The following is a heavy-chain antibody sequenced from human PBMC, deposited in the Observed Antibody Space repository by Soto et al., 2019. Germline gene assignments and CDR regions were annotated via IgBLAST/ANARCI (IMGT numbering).Heavy chain of an antibody. D-gene: IGHD2-2*01. J-gene: IGHJ6*02. Sequence: PGGSLRLSCAPSGFTFSPYTMNWVRQAPGKGLEWVSSIPSGGNIYYADSVKGRFTISRDHSLYLQMNSLRAEDTAVYYCARQHTWEYQAFSFYAMDVWGQGTTVTVSS. V-gene: IGHV3-21*01. CDR1: GFTFSPYT. CDR3: ARQHTWEYQAFSFYAMDV. CDR2: IPSGGNI.